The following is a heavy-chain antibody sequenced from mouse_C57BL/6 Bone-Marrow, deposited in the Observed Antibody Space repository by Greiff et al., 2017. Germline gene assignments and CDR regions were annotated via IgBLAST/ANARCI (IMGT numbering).Heavy chain of an antibody. CDR3: ARDALITTVVAHWYFDV. Sequence: EVKVVESGGGLVQSGRSLRLSCATSGFTFSDFYMEWVRQAPGKGLEWIAASRNKANDYTTEYSASVKGRFIVSRDTSQSILYLQMNALRAEDTAIYYCARDALITTVVAHWYFDVWGTGTTVTVSS. V-gene: IGHV7-1*01. D-gene: IGHD1-1*01. CDR1: GFTFSDFY. CDR2: SRNKANDYTT. J-gene: IGHJ1*03.